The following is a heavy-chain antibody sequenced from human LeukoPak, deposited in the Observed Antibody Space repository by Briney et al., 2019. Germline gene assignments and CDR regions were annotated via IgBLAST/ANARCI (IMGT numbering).Heavy chain of an antibody. D-gene: IGHD6-6*01. CDR3: ARAARPRGMDAFDI. Sequence: PSETLSPTCTVSGGSISSYYWSWIRQPAGKGLEWIGRIYTSGSTNYNPSLKSRVTMSVDTSKNQFSLKLSSVTAADTAVYYCARAARPRGMDAFDIWGQGTMVTVSS. V-gene: IGHV4-4*07. J-gene: IGHJ3*02. CDR2: IYTSGST. CDR1: GGSISSYY.